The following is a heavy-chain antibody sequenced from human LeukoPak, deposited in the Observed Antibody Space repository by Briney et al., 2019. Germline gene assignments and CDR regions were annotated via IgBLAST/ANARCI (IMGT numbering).Heavy chain of an antibody. Sequence: GGSLRLSCAVPGFSFPTNGMHWVRQAPGKGLEWVSGISGSGGDTYYADSVKGRFTISRDNSKNTLNLQMNSLRAEDTALYYCAKDQKYESNGYLGGFDFGGQGTLVTVSS. V-gene: IGHV3-23*01. CDR3: AKDQKYESNGYLGGFDF. CDR1: GFSFPTNG. D-gene: IGHD3-22*01. J-gene: IGHJ4*02. CDR2: ISGSGGDT.